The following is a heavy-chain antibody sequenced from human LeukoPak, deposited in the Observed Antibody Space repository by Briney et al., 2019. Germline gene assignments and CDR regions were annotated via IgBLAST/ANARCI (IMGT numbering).Heavy chain of an antibody. D-gene: IGHD6-6*01. J-gene: IGHJ4*02. V-gene: IGHV1-69*04. Sequence: SVKVSCKASGGTFSSYAISWVRQAPGQGLEWMGRIIPILGIANYAQKFQGRVTITADKSTSTAYMELSSLRSEDAAVYYCARGDTYSSSYRLGYWGQGTLVTVSS. CDR2: IIPILGIA. CDR1: GGTFSSYA. CDR3: ARGDTYSSSYRLGY.